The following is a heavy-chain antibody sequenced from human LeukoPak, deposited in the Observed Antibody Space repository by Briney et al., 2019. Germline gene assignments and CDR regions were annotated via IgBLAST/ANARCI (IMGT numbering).Heavy chain of an antibody. CDR3: ARDSTAMVTVDY. CDR1: GYTFTGYY. V-gene: IGHV1-2*02. Sequence: GASVTVSCKASGYTFTGYYMHWVRQAPGQGLEWMGWINPNSGGTNYAQKFQGRVTMTRDTSISTAYMELSRLRSDDTAVYYCARDSTAMVTVDYWGQGTLVTVSS. D-gene: IGHD5-18*01. CDR2: INPNSGGT. J-gene: IGHJ4*02.